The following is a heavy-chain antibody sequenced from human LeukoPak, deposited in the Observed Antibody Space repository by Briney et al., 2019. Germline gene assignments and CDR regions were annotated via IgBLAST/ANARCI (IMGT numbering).Heavy chain of an antibody. V-gene: IGHV1-8*02. J-gene: IGHJ4*02. CDR1: GYTFTNFD. CDR3: ARGVWLVPAAMHRYVLRYFDWLLLDY. Sequence: ASVKVSCKTSGYTFTNFDINWVRQASGHGLEWMGWMNPNSGNTGYAQKFQGRVTMIRNTSISTAYMELSSLRSEDTAVYYCARGVWLVPAAMHRYVLRYFDWLLLDYWGQGTLVTVSS. D-gene: IGHD3-9*01. CDR2: MNPNSGNT.